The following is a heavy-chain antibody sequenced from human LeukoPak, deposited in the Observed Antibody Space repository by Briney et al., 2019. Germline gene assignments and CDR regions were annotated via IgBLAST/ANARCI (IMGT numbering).Heavy chain of an antibody. V-gene: IGHV3-33*01. J-gene: IGHJ4*02. D-gene: IGHD3-22*01. Sequence: GGSPRLSCAASGFTFSSYGMHWVRQAPGKGLEWVAVIWYDGSNKYYADSVKGRFTISRDNSKNTLYLQMNSLRAEDTAVYYCASGSSGYPPYWGQGTRVTVSS. CDR1: GFTFSSYG. CDR2: IWYDGSNK. CDR3: ASGSSGYPPY.